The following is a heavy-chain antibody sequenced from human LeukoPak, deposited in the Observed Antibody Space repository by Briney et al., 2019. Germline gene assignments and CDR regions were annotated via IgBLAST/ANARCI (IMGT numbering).Heavy chain of an antibody. J-gene: IGHJ3*01. CDR3: VRDQGYCTSASCRGDAFDV. Sequence: GGSLRLACAASGFTFSTHWMSWVRQAPGKGLEWVAKIKEDGSEKYYVDPVKGRFTISRDNAKNSLSLQMHSLRDEDTAVYYCVRDQGYCTSASCRGDAFDVWGQGSMVSLSS. V-gene: IGHV3-7*01. D-gene: IGHD2-2*01. CDR2: IKEDGSEK. CDR1: GFTFSTHW.